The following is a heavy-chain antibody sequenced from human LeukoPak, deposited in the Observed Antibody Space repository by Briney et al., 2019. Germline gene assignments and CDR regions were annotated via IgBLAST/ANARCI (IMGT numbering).Heavy chain of an antibody. CDR3: ARGRVPGYYFDY. Sequence: GGSLRLSCAASGFTFSGYAMHWVRQAPGKGLEWVAVISYDGSKKYYADSVKGRFTISRDNSKNRLDLQMNSLRAEDTAVYYRARGRVPGYYFDYWGQGTLVTVSS. CDR2: ISYDGSKK. CDR1: GFTFSGYA. D-gene: IGHD6-19*01. J-gene: IGHJ4*02. V-gene: IGHV3-30-3*01.